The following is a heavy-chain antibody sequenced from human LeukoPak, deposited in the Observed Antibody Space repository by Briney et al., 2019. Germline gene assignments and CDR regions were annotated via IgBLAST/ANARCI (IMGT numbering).Heavy chain of an antibody. CDR1: GYRVSDYY. Sequence: GASVTVSCKTSGYRVSDYYMHWVRQAPGQGLEWMGWLRGDTGDTDSPQKFKGRVTMTRDTATNTAYMQLSRLTYDDTAIYFCARVRYNACDYWGQGTLVTVSS. V-gene: IGHV1-2*02. CDR3: ARVRYNACDY. D-gene: IGHD1-1*01. CDR2: LRGDTGDT. J-gene: IGHJ4*02.